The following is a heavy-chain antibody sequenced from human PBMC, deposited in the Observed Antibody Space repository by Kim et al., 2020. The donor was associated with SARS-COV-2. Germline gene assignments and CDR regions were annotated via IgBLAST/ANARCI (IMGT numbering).Heavy chain of an antibody. Sequence: GGSLRLSCTASGFTFGDYAMSWVRQAPGKGLEWVGFIRSKAYGGTTEYSASVKGRFTISRDDSKSIAYLQMNSLKTEDTAVYYCTRGRYCSSTSCSEGWFDPWGQGTLVTVSS. CDR3: TRGRYCSSTSCSEGWFDP. J-gene: IGHJ5*02. D-gene: IGHD2-2*01. V-gene: IGHV3-49*04. CDR1: GFTFGDYA. CDR2: IRSKAYGGTT.